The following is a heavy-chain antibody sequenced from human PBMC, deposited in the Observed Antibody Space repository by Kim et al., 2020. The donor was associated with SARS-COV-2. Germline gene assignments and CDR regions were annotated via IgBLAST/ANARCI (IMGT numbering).Heavy chain of an antibody. Sequence: ASVKVSCKASGYTFTSYAMNWVRQAPGQGLEWMGWINTNTGNPTYAQSFTGRFVFSLDTSVSTAYLQISSLKAEDTAVYYCARGIAVAGLGRYFDYWGQGTLVTVSS. CDR2: INTNTGNP. J-gene: IGHJ4*02. CDR3: ARGIAVAGLGRYFDY. D-gene: IGHD6-19*01. CDR1: GYTFTSYA. V-gene: IGHV7-4-1*02.